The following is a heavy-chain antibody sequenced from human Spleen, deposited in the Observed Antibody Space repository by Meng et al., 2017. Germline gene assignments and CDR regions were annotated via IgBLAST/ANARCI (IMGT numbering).Heavy chain of an antibody. CDR1: GFTFSSYS. D-gene: IGHD2-15*01. V-gene: IGHV3-21*01. CDR3: ARGRVVVAAAPSDS. J-gene: IGHJ4*02. Sequence: EVQLVESGGGLVKPGGSLRLSCAASGFTFSSYSMNWVRQAPGKGLEWVSSISSTSTYADSVKGRFTISRDNAKNSLYLQMNSLRAEDTAMYYCARGRVVVAAAPSDSWGQGTLVTVSS. CDR2: ISSTST.